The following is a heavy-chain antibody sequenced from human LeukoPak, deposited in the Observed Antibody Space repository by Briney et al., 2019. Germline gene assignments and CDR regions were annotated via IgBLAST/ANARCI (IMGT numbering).Heavy chain of an antibody. V-gene: IGHV3-21*06. CDR1: GFTFSSYG. J-gene: IGHJ4*02. CDR3: AGPSSSGVGY. D-gene: IGHD6-6*01. CDR2: ISSSSSYI. Sequence: PGGSLRLSCAASGFTFSSYGMNWVRQAPGKGLEWVSSISSSSSYIYYADSVKGRFTISRDNSKNILYVQMNRLRVEDTAVYYCAGPSSSGVGYWGQGTLVTVSS.